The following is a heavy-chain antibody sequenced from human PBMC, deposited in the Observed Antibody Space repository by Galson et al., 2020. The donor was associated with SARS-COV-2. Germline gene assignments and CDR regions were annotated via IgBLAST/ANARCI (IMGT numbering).Heavy chain of an antibody. CDR3: ARDGGGTQWLANYYYYDMDV. V-gene: IGHV3-30*01. CDR1: GFTFSSNA. J-gene: IGHJ6*03. CDR2: ISYDGSDK. D-gene: IGHD6-19*01. Sequence: GGSLRLSCAASGFTFSSNAMHWVRQAPGKGLEWVAIISYDGSDKNYADSVKGRFTISRDNSKSTLYLQMNSLRAEDTAVYYCARDGGGTQWLANYYYYDMDVWGKGTTVTISS.